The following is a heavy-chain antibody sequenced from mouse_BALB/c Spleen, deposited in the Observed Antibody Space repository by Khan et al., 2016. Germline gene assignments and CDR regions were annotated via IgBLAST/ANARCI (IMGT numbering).Heavy chain of an antibody. CDR3: AREYYYAWFPY. D-gene: IGHD1-1*01. Sequence: EVKLLESGGGLVQPGGSLKLSCAASGFDFSRYWMNWVRQAPGKGLEWIGEINSDSSTINYTPFLKDKFIIPRDNAKNTLYLQMSKVRSEDTALYYCAREYYYAWFPYWGQGTLVTVSA. CDR1: GFDFSRYW. V-gene: IGHV4-1*02. J-gene: IGHJ3*01. CDR2: INSDSSTI.